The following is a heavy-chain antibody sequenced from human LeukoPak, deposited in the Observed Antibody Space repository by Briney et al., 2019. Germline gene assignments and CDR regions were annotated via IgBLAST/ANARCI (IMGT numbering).Heavy chain of an antibody. CDR1: GFTFSSYS. V-gene: IGHV3-48*01. Sequence: GGSLRLSCVPSGFTFSSYSMNWVRQAPGKGLEWISYISSNSSTTFYADSVKGRFTISRDNAKNSLYVKMNSLRAEDTAIYYCARDGLMDVWGTGTTVTVSS. CDR3: ARDGLMDV. J-gene: IGHJ6*03. CDR2: ISSNSSTT.